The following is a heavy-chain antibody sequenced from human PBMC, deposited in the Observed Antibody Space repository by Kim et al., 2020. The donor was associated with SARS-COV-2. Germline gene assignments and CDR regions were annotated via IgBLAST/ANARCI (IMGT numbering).Heavy chain of an antibody. Sequence: YYADSVKGRFTISRENSKNALFLQMNNLRAEDTAVYYCAKGAGAPFFFDYWGQGTLVTVSS. V-gene: IGHV3-23*01. J-gene: IGHJ4*02. D-gene: IGHD6-19*01. CDR3: AKGAGAPFFFDY.